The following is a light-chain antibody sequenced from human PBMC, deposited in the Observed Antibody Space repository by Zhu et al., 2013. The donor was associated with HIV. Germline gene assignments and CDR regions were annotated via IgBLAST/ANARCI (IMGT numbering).Light chain of an antibody. CDR2: GAS. CDR3: QQYRSSQT. V-gene: IGKV3-20*01. Sequence: EIVLTQSPGTLSLSPGERATLSCRASQSVGSNYLAWYQQKPGQAPRLVIYGASNRATGIPDRFSGSGSGTDFTLTISRLEPEDFAVYYCQQYRSSQTFGQGTKVEIK. J-gene: IGKJ1*01. CDR1: QSVGSNY.